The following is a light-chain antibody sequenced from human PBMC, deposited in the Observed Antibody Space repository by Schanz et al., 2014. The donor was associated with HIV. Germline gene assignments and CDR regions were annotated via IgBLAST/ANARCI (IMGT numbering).Light chain of an antibody. CDR1: QIISTS. CDR3: QQYDKYSYS. J-gene: IGKJ2*03. Sequence: EAVLTQSPATLSVYPGERVTLSCRTTQIISTSLAWYQQRPGQPPRLLVYGASSRAAGIPDRFSGSGSGTDFTLTINRLEPEDFAVYYCQQYDKYSYSFGQGTKLEIK. V-gene: IGKV3-20*01. CDR2: GAS.